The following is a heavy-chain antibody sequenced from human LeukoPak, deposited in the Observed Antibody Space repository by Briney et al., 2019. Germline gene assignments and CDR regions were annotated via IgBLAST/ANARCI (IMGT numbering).Heavy chain of an antibody. Sequence: GASVKVSCNASGYTFTGYYMHWVRQAPGQGLEWMGWINPNSGGTNYAQKFQGRVTMTRDTSISTAYMELSRLRSDDTAVYYCARDQSRTGGFDYWGQGTLVTVSS. J-gene: IGHJ4*02. D-gene: IGHD3/OR15-3a*01. V-gene: IGHV1-2*02. CDR3: ARDQSRTGGFDY. CDR1: GYTFTGYY. CDR2: INPNSGGT.